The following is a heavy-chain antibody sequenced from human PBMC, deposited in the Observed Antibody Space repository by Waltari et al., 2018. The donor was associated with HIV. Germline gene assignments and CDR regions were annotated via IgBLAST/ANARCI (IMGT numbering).Heavy chain of an antibody. Sequence: EVELVDSGGGLVQPGGSLSLSCVASKFNFSNYWLYWFRQLPGKGLVWVSRVNGDASSTDYADSVRGRFTISRDNAKNTVYLQMNSLRAEDTALYYCTRAVFWSGFFRDYFFDYWGQGTPVTVSS. CDR2: VNGDASST. CDR1: KFNFSNYW. CDR3: TRAVFWSGFFRDYFFDY. J-gene: IGHJ4*02. D-gene: IGHD3-3*01. V-gene: IGHV3-74*01.